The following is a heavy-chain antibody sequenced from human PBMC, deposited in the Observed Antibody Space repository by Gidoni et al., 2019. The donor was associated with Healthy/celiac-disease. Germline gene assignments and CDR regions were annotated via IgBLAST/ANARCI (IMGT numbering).Heavy chain of an antibody. J-gene: IGHJ2*01. Sequence: QVQLVQSGAEVKKPGSSVKVSCKASGGTFSSYAISWVRQAPGQGLEWMGGIIPIFGTANYAQKFQGRVTITADKSTSTAYMELSSLRSEDTAVYYCAREGVYYGSGSDWYFDLWGRGTLVTVSS. D-gene: IGHD3-10*01. CDR2: IIPIFGTA. CDR1: GGTFSSYA. CDR3: AREGVYYGSGSDWYFDL. V-gene: IGHV1-69*06.